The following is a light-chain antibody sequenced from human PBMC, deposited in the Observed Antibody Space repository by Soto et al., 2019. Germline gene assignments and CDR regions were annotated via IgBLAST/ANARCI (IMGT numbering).Light chain of an antibody. V-gene: IGKV1-5*03. J-gene: IGKJ4*01. Sequence: DIQMTQSPSTLSASVGDRVTITCRASQSISSWLAWYQQKPGKAPNLLIYKASSLESGVPSRFGGSGSGTEFTLTISSLQPDGFATYYCQQYNSYPLTFGGGTKVEIK. CDR2: KAS. CDR3: QQYNSYPLT. CDR1: QSISSW.